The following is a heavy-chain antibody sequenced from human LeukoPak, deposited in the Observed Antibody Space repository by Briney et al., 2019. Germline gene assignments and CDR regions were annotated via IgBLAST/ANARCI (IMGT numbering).Heavy chain of an antibody. D-gene: IGHD4-17*01. Sequence: PGGSLRLSCAASRFTLGTHWMTWVRQGPGKGLEWVANIKQDGSEKYYVDSVKGRFIVSRDNAKNSLFLQMNSLRAEDTGVYYCARVSYGAFDYWGQGTLVTVSS. CDR1: RFTLGTHW. J-gene: IGHJ4*02. CDR2: IKQDGSEK. CDR3: ARVSYGAFDY. V-gene: IGHV3-7*01.